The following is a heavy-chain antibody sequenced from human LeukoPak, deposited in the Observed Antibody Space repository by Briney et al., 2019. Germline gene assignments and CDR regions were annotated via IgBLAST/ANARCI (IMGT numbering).Heavy chain of an antibody. D-gene: IGHD2-15*01. V-gene: IGHV4-34*01. CDR1: GGSFSGYY. J-gene: IGHJ4*02. Sequence: SETLSLTCAVYGGSFSGYYWSWIRQPPGKGLEWIGEINHSGSTNYNPSLKSRVTISVDTSKNQFSLKLSSVTAADTAVYYCARGFGGGSCHPIDYWGQGTLVTVSS. CDR2: INHSGST. CDR3: ARGFGGGSCHPIDY.